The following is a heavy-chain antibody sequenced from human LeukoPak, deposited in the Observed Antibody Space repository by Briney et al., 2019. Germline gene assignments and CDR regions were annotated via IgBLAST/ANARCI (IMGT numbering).Heavy chain of an antibody. J-gene: IGHJ3*02. D-gene: IGHD1-26*01. CDR3: ATPLGIVGAITGAFDI. CDR2: ISYDGSNK. Sequence: PGGSLRLSCAASGFTFSSYGMHWVRQAPGKGLEWVAVISYDGSNKYYADSVKGRFTISRDNSKNTLYLQMNSLRAEDTAVYYCATPLGIVGAITGAFDIWGQGTMVTVSS. CDR1: GFTFSSYG. V-gene: IGHV3-30*03.